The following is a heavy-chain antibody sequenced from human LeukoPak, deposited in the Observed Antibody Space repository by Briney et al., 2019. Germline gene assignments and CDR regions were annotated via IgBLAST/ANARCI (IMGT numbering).Heavy chain of an antibody. CDR1: GYTLTELS. CDR3: ATAGTLYYDYVWGSYRPRGFDY. CDR2: FDPEDGET. D-gene: IGHD3-16*02. Sequence: GASVKVSCKVSGYTLTELSMHWVRQAPGKGLEWMGGFDPEDGETIYAQKFQGRVTMTEDTSTDTAYMELSSLRSEDTAVYYCATAGTLYYDYVWGSYRPRGFDYWGQGTLVTVSS. J-gene: IGHJ4*02. V-gene: IGHV1-24*01.